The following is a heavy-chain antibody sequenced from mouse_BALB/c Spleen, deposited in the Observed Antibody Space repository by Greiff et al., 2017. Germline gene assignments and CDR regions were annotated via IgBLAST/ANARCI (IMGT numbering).Heavy chain of an antibody. Sequence: VQLQQSGAELMKPGASVKISCKATGYTFSSYWIEWVKQRPGHGLEWIGEILPGSGSTNYNEKFKGKATFTAYTSSNTAYMQLSSLTSEDSAVYYCARGDIRYYGSADWGQGTLVTVSA. D-gene: IGHD1-2*01. V-gene: IGHV1-9*01. CDR3: ARGDIRYYGSAD. J-gene: IGHJ3*01. CDR2: ILPGSGST. CDR1: GYTFSSYW.